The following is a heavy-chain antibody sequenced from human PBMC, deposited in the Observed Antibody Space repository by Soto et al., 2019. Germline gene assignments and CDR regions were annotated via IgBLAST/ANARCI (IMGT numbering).Heavy chain of an antibody. CDR3: AREVQVHSPAFVY. Sequence: QVQLVQSGAEMKKPGSSVKVSCQSSGGTFNTYAMNWVRQAPGQGPEWMGDISPMVGAANYAPKFQGRVSICADESTGTSYRQLSSLTSEDTALYFCAREVQVHSPAFVYWGQGTLVTVSS. CDR1: GGTFNTYA. J-gene: IGHJ4*02. CDR2: ISPMVGAA. V-gene: IGHV1-69*19. D-gene: IGHD3-10*01.